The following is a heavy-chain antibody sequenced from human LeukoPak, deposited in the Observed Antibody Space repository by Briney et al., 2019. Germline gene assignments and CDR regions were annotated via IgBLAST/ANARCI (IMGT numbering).Heavy chain of an antibody. J-gene: IGHJ6*03. CDR3: ARTTMVRGTYYMDV. CDR2: IFYSGYT. D-gene: IGHD3-10*01. CDR1: GGSISSYY. V-gene: IGHV4-59*01. Sequence: SETLSLTCTVSGGSISSYYWSWIRQPPGKGLEWIGYIFYSGYTNYNPSLKSRVTISVDTSKNQFSLKLSSVTAADTAVYYCARTTMVRGTYYMDVWGKGTTVTISS.